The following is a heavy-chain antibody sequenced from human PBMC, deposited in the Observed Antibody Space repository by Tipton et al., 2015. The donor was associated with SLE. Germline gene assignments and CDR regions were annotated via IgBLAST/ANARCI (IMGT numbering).Heavy chain of an antibody. V-gene: IGHV4-59*11. D-gene: IGHD3-22*01. CDR1: GGSISSHY. J-gene: IGHJ4*02. CDR3: ARANLANFFYESNGYIHFHD. Sequence: TLSLTCTVSGGSISSHYWSWIRQPPGKGLEWIGDIYYSGSTNYNPSLKSRVTISVDTSKSQFSLKLNSVTAADTAVYYCARANLANFFYESNGYIHFHDWGQGNRVTVSA. CDR2: IYYSGST.